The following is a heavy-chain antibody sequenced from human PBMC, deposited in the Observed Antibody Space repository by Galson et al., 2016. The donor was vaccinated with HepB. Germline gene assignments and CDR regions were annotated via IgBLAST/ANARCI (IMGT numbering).Heavy chain of an antibody. Sequence: SLRLSCAVSGFTFNAHWMNWVRQAPGKGLEWVANIRGDGIVSYYAESVRGRFTISRDNAKNSLYLQMNGLRVDETAVYYCSREMTGSYFDWGQGTLVTVSS. CDR1: GFTFNAHW. CDR3: SREMTGSYFD. V-gene: IGHV3-7*01. J-gene: IGHJ4*02. D-gene: IGHD3-10*01. CDR2: IRGDGIVS.